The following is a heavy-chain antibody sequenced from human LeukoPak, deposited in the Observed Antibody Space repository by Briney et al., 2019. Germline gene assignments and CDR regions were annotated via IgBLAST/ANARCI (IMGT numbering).Heavy chain of an antibody. D-gene: IGHD5-12*01. V-gene: IGHV3-11*04. CDR3: ARDGNSGYDSDYYYGMDV. J-gene: IGHJ6*04. Sequence: PGGSLRLSCAASGFTFSDYYMSWIRQAPGKGLEWVSYISSSGSTIYYADSVKGRFTISRDNSKDTLYLQMNSLRPEDTAVYYCARDGNSGYDSDYYYGMDVWGKGTSVTVSS. CDR1: GFTFSDYY. CDR2: ISSSGSTI.